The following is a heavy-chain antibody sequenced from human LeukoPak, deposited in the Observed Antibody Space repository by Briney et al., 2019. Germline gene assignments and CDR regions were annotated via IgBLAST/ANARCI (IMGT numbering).Heavy chain of an antibody. Sequence: SETLSLTCTVSGGSISSYYWSWIRQSPGKGLEWIGSIYESGNTHYNPSLKSRVTISVDTSKNQFSLNLRSVTAADTAVYYCARKAPYYSDGSGPLGTYYFDYWGQGTLVTVSS. V-gene: IGHV4-59*12. D-gene: IGHD3-22*01. CDR1: GGSISSYY. CDR2: IYESGNT. CDR3: ARKAPYYSDGSGPLGTYYFDY. J-gene: IGHJ4*02.